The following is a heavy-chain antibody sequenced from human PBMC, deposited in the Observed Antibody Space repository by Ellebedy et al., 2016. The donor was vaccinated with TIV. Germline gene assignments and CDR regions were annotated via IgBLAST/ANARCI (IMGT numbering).Heavy chain of an antibody. CDR2: ISSDGSRR. J-gene: IGHJ4*02. V-gene: IGHV3-30*18. Sequence: GESLKISXAASGFTFRRYGMHWVRQAPGKGLEWVARISSDGSRRNYADSVKDRFTISRDNSKNTLLLHMNILRTEDTAVYYCAKPADPNPGYSASWATYFDYWGQGTLVTVSS. CDR3: AKPADPNPGYSASWATYFDY. D-gene: IGHD6-13*01. CDR1: GFTFRRYG.